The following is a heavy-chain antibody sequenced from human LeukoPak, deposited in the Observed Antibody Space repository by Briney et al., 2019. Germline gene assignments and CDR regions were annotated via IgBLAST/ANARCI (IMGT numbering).Heavy chain of an antibody. D-gene: IGHD3-10*01. CDR3: AKDSVPYYYGSGSYPDY. V-gene: IGHV3-23*01. Sequence: GGSLRLSCAASGFTFSNYAMSWVRQAPGKGLEWISAVSGSGDRTYYAGSVKGRFTISRDNSKNTLYLQMNSLTAEDTAVYYCAKDSVPYYYGSGSYPDYWGQGTLVTVSS. J-gene: IGHJ4*02. CDR1: GFTFSNYA. CDR2: VSGSGDRT.